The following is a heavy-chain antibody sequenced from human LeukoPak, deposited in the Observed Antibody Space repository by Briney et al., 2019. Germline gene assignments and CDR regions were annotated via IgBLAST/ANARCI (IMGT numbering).Heavy chain of an antibody. V-gene: IGHV3-21*01. CDR2: ISSSSSYI. CDR3: ARDPDIAVAGS. CDR1: GFTFSSYS. Sequence: GGSLRLSCAASGFTFSSYSMNWVHQAPGKGLEWVSSISSSSSYIYYADSVKGRFTISRDNAKNSLYLQMNSLRAEDTAVYYCARDPDIAVAGSWGQGTLVTVSS. J-gene: IGHJ4*02. D-gene: IGHD6-19*01.